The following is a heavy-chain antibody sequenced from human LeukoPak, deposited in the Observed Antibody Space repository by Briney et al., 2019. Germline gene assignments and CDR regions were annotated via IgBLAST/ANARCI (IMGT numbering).Heavy chain of an antibody. J-gene: IGHJ3*02. V-gene: IGHV3-23*01. Sequence: HPGGSLRLSCAASGFTFSNYAMSWVRQAPGKGLEWVSAITSSDGSTYYAGSVKGRFTISRDNAKNSLYLQMNSLRAEDTALYYCLVVQGYSTDDAFDIWGQGTMVTVSS. CDR1: GFTFSNYA. D-gene: IGHD6-13*01. CDR3: LVVQGYSTDDAFDI. CDR2: ITSSDGST.